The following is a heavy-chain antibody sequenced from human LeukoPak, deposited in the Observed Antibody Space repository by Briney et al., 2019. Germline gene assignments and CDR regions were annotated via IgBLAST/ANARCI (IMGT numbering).Heavy chain of an antibody. V-gene: IGHV5-51*01. Sequence: GESLKISCKGSTGLFTGYWIGWVRQMPGKGLEWMGIIYPGDSDTRYSPSFQGQVTISADKSISTAYLQWSSLKASDTAMYYCARHDVYYGDLDYWGQGTLVTVSS. J-gene: IGHJ4*02. D-gene: IGHD4-17*01. CDR1: TGLFTGYW. CDR2: IYPGDSDT. CDR3: ARHDVYYGDLDY.